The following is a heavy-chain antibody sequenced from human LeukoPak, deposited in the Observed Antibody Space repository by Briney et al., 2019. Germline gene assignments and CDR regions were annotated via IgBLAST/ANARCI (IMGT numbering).Heavy chain of an antibody. CDR1: GGTFSSYA. CDR2: IIPIFGTA. D-gene: IGHD2-15*01. J-gene: IGHJ4*02. CDR3: AKEKNPIVVVVAAVYYFDY. V-gene: IGHV1-69*13. Sequence: SVTVSCKASGGTFSSYAISWVRQAPGQGLEWMGGIIPIFGTANYAQKFQGRVTITADESTSTAYMELSSLRSEDTAVYYCAKEKNPIVVVVAAVYYFDYWGQGTLVTVSS.